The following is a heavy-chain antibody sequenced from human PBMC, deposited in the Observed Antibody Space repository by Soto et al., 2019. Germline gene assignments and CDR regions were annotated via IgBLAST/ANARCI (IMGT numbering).Heavy chain of an antibody. D-gene: IGHD2-21*02. J-gene: IGHJ5*02. CDR2: ISTYNGNT. V-gene: IGHV1-18*01. CDR3: ARDVWEYCGADCYPYRWSAP. CDR1: GYTFSNYG. Sequence: GASVKVSCKASGYTFSNYGISWVRQAPGQGLEWMGWISTYNGNTRYVENFQDRVTMTTDTSTNTAYMELRNLRSDDTGVYYCARDVWEYCGADCYPYRWSAPWGQGTQVTVSS.